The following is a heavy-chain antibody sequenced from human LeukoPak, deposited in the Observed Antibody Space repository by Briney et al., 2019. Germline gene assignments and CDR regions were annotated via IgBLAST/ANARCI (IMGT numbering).Heavy chain of an antibody. V-gene: IGHV4-4*07. CDR1: GGSINNDF. Sequence: SETLSLTCTVSGGSINNDFWSWIRQPAGKGLEWIGRIYSGGTTNYNPSLKSRVTMSVDTSKNQFSLKLSSVTAADTAVYYCARDGGPIAVAGYFDYWGQGTLVTVSS. CDR3: ARDGGPIAVAGYFDY. CDR2: IYSGGTT. D-gene: IGHD6-19*01. J-gene: IGHJ4*02.